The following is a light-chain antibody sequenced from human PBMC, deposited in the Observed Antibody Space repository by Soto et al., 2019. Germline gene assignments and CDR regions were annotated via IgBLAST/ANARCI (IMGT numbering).Light chain of an antibody. CDR2: GNS. V-gene: IGLV1-40*01. CDR3: QSYDSSLSGSEV. J-gene: IGLJ1*01. CDR1: SSNIGAGYD. Sequence: QSVLTQPPSVSGAPGQRVTISCTGSSSNIGAGYDVHWYQQLPGTAPKLLMYGNSNRPSRVPDRFSGSKSGTSASLAITGLQAEDEADYYCQSYDSSLSGSEVFGTGTKLTVL.